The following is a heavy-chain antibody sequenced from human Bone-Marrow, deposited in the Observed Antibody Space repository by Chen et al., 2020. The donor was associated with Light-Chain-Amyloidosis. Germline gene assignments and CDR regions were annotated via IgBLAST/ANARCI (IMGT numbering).Heavy chain of an antibody. CDR3: ARVADTAMVDRYYYYYGMDV. Sequence: QVQLVQSGAEVKKPGSSVKVSCKASGGTFSSYAISWVRQAPGQGLEWMGGIIPIFGTANYAQKFQGRVTITADKSTSTAYVELSSLRSEDTAVYYCARVADTAMVDRYYYYYGMDVWGQGTTVTVSS. CDR2: IIPIFGTA. D-gene: IGHD5-18*01. J-gene: IGHJ6*02. V-gene: IGHV1-69*06. CDR1: GGTFSSYA.